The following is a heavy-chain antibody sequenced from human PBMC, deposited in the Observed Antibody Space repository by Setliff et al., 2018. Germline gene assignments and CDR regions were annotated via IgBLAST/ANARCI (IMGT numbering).Heavy chain of an antibody. CDR1: GASFKDYY. D-gene: IGHD1-26*01. J-gene: IGHJ4*02. V-gene: IGHV4-34*01. CDR2: INHSGST. Sequence: KPSETLSLTCAVYGASFKDYYWTWIRQSPGQGLEWIGQINHSGSTTSNPSLKSRVAISVHMSENQISLDLTSVTAADTGVYYCARGLRSSGPYAGGWYYFDFWGQGILVTV. CDR3: ARGLRSSGPYAGGWYYFDF.